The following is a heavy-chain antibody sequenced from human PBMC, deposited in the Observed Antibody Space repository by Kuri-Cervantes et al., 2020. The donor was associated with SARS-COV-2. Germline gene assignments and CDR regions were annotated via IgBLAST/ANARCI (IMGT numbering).Heavy chain of an antibody. Sequence: GESLKISCAASGFTFSGHWIHWVRQAPGKGLVWVAVISYDGSNKYYADSVKGRFTISRDNSKNTLYLQMNSLRAEDTAVYYCVNLPWELLKTNTADYWGQGTLVTVSS. V-gene: IGHV3-30*18. J-gene: IGHJ4*02. CDR1: GFTFSGHW. D-gene: IGHD1-26*01. CDR2: ISYDGSNK. CDR3: VNLPWELLKTNTADY.